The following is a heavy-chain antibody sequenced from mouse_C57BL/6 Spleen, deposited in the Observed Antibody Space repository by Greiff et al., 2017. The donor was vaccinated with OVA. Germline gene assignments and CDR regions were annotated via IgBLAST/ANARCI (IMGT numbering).Heavy chain of an antibody. D-gene: IGHD1-1*02. CDR1: GYTFTSYW. J-gene: IGHJ4*01. V-gene: IGHV1-5*01. CDR3: TRYDYGNYAMDY. CDR2: IYPGNSDT. Sequence: EVQLQQSGTVLARPGASVKMSCETSGYTFTSYWMHWVKQRPGQGLEWIGAIYPGNSDTSYNQKFKGKATLTAVTSASTAYMELSRLTNEDSAVYYCTRYDYGNYAMDYWGQGTSVTVSS.